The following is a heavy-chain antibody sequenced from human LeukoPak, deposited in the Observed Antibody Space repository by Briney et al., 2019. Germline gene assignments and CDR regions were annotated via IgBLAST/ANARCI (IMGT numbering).Heavy chain of an antibody. J-gene: IGHJ4*02. V-gene: IGHV3-23*01. CDR3: AKRGDRSGHYLYFES. CDR2: IGATGNS. CDR1: GFTFTAYA. D-gene: IGHD3-3*01. Sequence: GGSLRRSCAASGFTFTAYAMSWVRRGPGKGLEWVSTIGATGNSYYADSVKGRFTISRDTSKNTLDLHMSSLRAEDTAVYYCAKRGDRSGHYLYFESWGQGTLVTVSS.